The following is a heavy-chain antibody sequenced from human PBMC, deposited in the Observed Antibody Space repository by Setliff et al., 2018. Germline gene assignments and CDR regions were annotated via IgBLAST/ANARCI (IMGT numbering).Heavy chain of an antibody. CDR3: ARGRMRGSCSGPSCTYDPFDI. Sequence: SETLSLTCKVSGDSMIGYYWSWIRQPPGKGLDWIGYVYSGGSPNYSPSFKSRVTMSIDTSKNQFSLKLKSVTAADTAVYYCARGRMRGSCSGPSCTYDPFDIWGQGTPVTVS. CDR1: GDSMIGYY. D-gene: IGHD2-2*01. J-gene: IGHJ3*02. CDR2: VYSGGSP. V-gene: IGHV4-59*01.